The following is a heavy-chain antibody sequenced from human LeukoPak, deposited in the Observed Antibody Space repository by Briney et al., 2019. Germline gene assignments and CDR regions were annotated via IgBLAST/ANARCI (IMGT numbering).Heavy chain of an antibody. Sequence: GASVKVSCKASGGTFSSYAISWVRQAPGQGLEWMGGIIPIFGTANYAQKFQGRVTITADESTSTAYMELSSLRSEDTAVYYCARDSSGHYNWFDPWGQGTLVTVSS. J-gene: IGHJ5*02. CDR1: GGTFSSYA. D-gene: IGHD3-22*01. CDR2: IIPIFGTA. CDR3: ARDSSGHYNWFDP. V-gene: IGHV1-69*13.